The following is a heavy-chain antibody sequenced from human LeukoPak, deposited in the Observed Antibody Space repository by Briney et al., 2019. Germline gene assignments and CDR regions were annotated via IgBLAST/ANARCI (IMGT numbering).Heavy chain of an antibody. CDR1: GVTFSSYW. V-gene: IGHV3-74*01. CDR2: INSDGSST. CDR3: ARSYDFWSGYFPLDY. D-gene: IGHD3-3*01. Sequence: GGSLTLSCAASGVTFSSYWMHWVRQAPGKGLVWVSRINSDGSSTSYADSVKGRFTISRDNAKNTLYLQMNSLRAEDTAVYYCARSYDFWSGYFPLDYWGQGTLVTVSS. J-gene: IGHJ4*02.